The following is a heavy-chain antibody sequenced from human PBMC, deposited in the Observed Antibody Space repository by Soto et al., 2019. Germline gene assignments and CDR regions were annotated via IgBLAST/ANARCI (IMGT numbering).Heavy chain of an antibody. CDR1: GFSFSDYY. V-gene: IGHV3-11*06. CDR3: TRARLVVEGRFDY. Sequence: QVQLVESGEGLVKPGGSLRISCAASGFSFSDYYMNWIRQAPGKWLGWLSYISSTATYTNYADSVRGRFTISRDSAKNSLYLDMNALRAEDTAVYYCTRARLVVEGRFDYWGQGTLVTVSS. CDR2: ISSTATYT. D-gene: IGHD3-22*01. J-gene: IGHJ4*02.